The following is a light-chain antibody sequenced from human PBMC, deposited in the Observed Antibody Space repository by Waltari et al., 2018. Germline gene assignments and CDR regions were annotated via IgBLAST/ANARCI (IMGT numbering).Light chain of an antibody. Sequence: DMQMTQSPSSLSASVGDRVTITCRASQGISDYVAWYQQKSGKGPKLLIYAASTLQSGVSSRFSGSGSGTDFTLTISSLQPEDVATYYCQNYNNAPFTFGPGTKVDIK. J-gene: IGKJ3*01. CDR1: QGISDY. CDR2: AAS. V-gene: IGKV1-27*01. CDR3: QNYNNAPFT.